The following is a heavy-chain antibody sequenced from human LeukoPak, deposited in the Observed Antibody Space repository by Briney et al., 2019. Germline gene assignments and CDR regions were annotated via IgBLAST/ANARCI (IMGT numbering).Heavy chain of an antibody. CDR2: ISSSSSYI. Sequence: GGSLRLSCAASGFTFSSYSMNWVRQAPGKGLEWVSSISSSSSYIYYADSVKGRFTISRDNSKNTLYLQMNSLKTEDTALYYCARQMATILDGILDYWGQGTLVTVSS. J-gene: IGHJ4*02. V-gene: IGHV3-21*01. CDR1: GFTFSSYS. D-gene: IGHD5-24*01. CDR3: ARQMATILDGILDY.